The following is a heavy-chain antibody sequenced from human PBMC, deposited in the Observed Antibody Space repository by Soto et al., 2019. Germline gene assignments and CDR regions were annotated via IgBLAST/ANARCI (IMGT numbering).Heavy chain of an antibody. J-gene: IGHJ4*02. CDR1: GFTFSSYG. CDR3: AIGGAYCYGDCTRAH. V-gene: IGHV3-23*04. D-gene: IGHD2-21*02. CDR2: ISGSGVDT. Sequence: EVQVVQSGGGSVQPGGSLRLSCEASGFTFSSYGMTWVRQAQGKGLEWVAGISGSGVDTKYADSVKGRFIIARDNSMNKMYLQMNKLRVEDTAVYFCAIGGAYCYGDCTRAHWGQGTLVTVSS.